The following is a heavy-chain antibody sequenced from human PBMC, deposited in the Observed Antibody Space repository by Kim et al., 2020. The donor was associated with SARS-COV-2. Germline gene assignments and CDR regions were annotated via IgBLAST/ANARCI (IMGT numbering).Heavy chain of an antibody. V-gene: IGHV4-59*08. CDR3: ARHTFGYGDRELDY. Sequence: NPSLKSRVTISVDTSKNQFSLKLSSVTAADTAVYYCARHTFGYGDRELDYWGQGTLVTVSS. D-gene: IGHD4-17*01. J-gene: IGHJ4*02.